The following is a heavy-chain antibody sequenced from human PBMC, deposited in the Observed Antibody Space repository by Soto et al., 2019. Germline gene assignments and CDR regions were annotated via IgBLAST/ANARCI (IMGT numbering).Heavy chain of an antibody. CDR3: ASSVLVTSTMNYFDL. V-gene: IGHV5-51*01. CDR2: IYPDDSDT. CDR1: GYSFSNFW. Sequence: GESLKISCQASGYSFSNFWIAWVRQMPGEGLEWLSIIYPDDSDTRYSPSFLGQVTISADKSIKTTYLQWSSPKASDTAIYFCASSVLVTSTMNYFDLWGQGTLVTVSS. D-gene: IGHD2-8*02. J-gene: IGHJ4*02.